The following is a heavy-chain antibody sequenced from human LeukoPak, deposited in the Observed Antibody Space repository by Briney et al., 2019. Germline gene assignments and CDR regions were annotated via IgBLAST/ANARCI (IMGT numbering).Heavy chain of an antibody. CDR3: ARQGEIVGATYRSPKYNWFDP. J-gene: IGHJ5*02. V-gene: IGHV4-39*07. Sequence: SETLSLTCTVSGGSISSSSYYWGWIRQPPGKGLEWIGSIYYSGSTYYNPSLKSRVTISVDTSKNQFSLKLSSVTAADTAVYYCARQGEIVGATYRSPKYNWFDPWGQGTLVTVSS. D-gene: IGHD1-26*01. CDR2: IYYSGST. CDR1: GGSISSSSYY.